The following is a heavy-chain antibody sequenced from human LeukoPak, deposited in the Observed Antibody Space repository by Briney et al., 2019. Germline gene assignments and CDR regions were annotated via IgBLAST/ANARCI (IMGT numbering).Heavy chain of an antibody. V-gene: IGHV3-23*01. J-gene: IGHJ4*02. CDR2: ITGSGAST. D-gene: IGHD3-10*01. CDR3: AKDRLWFGELLY. Sequence: PGGSLRLSCAASGFTFTTYAMTWVHQAPGKGLEWVSGITGSGASTYYTNSVKGRFTISRDNSKDTLYLQMNSLRVDDTAVYYCAKDRLWFGELLYWGQGTLVTVSS. CDR1: GFTFTTYA.